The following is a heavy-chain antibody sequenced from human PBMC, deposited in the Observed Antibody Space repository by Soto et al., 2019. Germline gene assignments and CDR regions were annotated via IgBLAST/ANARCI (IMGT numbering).Heavy chain of an antibody. Sequence: LXLSCAASVFTFSSYAMSWVRQAPGKGLEWVSAISGSGGSTYYADSVKGRFTISRDNSKNTLYLQMNSLRAEDTAVYYCAKDLYGDYYNWFDPWGQGTLVTASS. CDR1: VFTFSSYA. V-gene: IGHV3-23*01. CDR2: ISGSGGST. CDR3: AKDLYGDYYNWFDP. D-gene: IGHD4-17*01. J-gene: IGHJ5*02.